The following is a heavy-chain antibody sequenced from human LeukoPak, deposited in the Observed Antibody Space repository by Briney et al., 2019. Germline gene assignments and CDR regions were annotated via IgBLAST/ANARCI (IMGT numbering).Heavy chain of an antibody. D-gene: IGHD2-15*01. Sequence: PSETLSLTCAVYGGSFSGYYWSWIRQPPGKGLEWIGEINHSGSTNYNPSLKSRVTISVDTSKNQFSLKLSSVTAADTAVYYCARGYCSGGSCYSRRYYYYMDVWGKGTTATVSS. V-gene: IGHV4-34*01. CDR3: ARGYCSGGSCYSRRYYYYMDV. CDR2: INHSGST. CDR1: GGSFSGYY. J-gene: IGHJ6*03.